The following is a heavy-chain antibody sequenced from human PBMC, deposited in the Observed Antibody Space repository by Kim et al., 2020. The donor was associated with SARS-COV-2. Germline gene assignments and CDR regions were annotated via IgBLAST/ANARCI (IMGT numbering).Heavy chain of an antibody. CDR3: ARHLSITMIVVVIRGAFDI. CDR2: IYYSGST. D-gene: IGHD3-22*01. Sequence: SETLSLTCTVSGGSISSSSYYWGWIRQPPGQELEWIGSIYYSGSTYYNLSLKSRVTISVDTSKNQFSLKLSSVTAEDTAVYYCARHLSITMIVVVIRGAFDIWGQGTMVTVSS. V-gene: IGHV4-39*01. CDR1: GGSISSSSYY. J-gene: IGHJ3*02.